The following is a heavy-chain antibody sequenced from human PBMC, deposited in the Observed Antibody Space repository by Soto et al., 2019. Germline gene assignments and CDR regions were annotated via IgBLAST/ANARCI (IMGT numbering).Heavy chain of an antibody. Sequence: VQLEQSETEVRKPGSSVKLSCKTSGDSFNDYAISWVRQAPGQGLEWMGGIIPILNLVRYAEKFQGRVTISATDSTGTAYLEVTRLRSEDTATYYCAPATESTRGGRLDVWGLGTTVSVSS. V-gene: IGHV1-69*01. J-gene: IGHJ6*02. CDR2: IIPILNLV. CDR3: APATESTRGGRLDV. CDR1: GDSFNDYA. D-gene: IGHD3-16*01.